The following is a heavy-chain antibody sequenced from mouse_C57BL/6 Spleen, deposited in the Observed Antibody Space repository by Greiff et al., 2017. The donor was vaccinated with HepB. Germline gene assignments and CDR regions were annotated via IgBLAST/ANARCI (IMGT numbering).Heavy chain of an antibody. V-gene: IGHV1-72*01. CDR3: ARRGYYGSSHYYAMDY. CDR1: GYTFTSYW. Sequence: QQSCKASGYTFTSYWMHWVKQRPGRGLEWIGRIDPNSGGTKYNEKFKSKATLTVDKPSSTAYMQLSSLTSEDSAVYYCARRGYYGSSHYYAMDYWGQGTSVTVSS. J-gene: IGHJ4*01. D-gene: IGHD1-1*01. CDR2: IDPNSGGT.